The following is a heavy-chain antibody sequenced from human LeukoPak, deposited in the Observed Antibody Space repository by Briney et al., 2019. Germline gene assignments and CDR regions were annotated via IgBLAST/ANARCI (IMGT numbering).Heavy chain of an antibody. J-gene: IGHJ6*02. V-gene: IGHV3-53*01. CDR3: ARVDSYYGMDV. Sequence: GGSLRLSCAASGFTVSSNYMSWVRQAPGKGLEWVSIIYSGGSTYYADSVKGRFTISRDNSKNTLYLQMNNLRADDTAVYYCARVDSYYGMDVWGQGTTVTVSS. CDR1: GFTVSSNY. CDR2: IYSGGST.